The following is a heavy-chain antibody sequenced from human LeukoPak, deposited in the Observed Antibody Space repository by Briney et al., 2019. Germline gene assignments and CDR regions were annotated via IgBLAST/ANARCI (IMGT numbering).Heavy chain of an antibody. CDR1: GGSFSGYY. Sequence: SGTLSLTCAVYGGSFSGYYLSCVRQPPRHGLEALGEINHGGSTNYNPSLKSRVTISVDTSKNQFSLKLSSVTDADTAVYYCARLVRYFDWYLVVAFDIWGQGTMVTVSS. CDR3: ARLVRYFDWYLVVAFDI. CDR2: INHGGST. J-gene: IGHJ3*02. D-gene: IGHD3-9*01. V-gene: IGHV4-34*01.